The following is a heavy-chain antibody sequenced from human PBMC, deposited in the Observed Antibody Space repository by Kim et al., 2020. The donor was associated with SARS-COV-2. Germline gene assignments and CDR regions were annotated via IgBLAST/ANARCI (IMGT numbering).Heavy chain of an antibody. CDR1: GVSISSSSYY. CDR2: IYYSGNT. D-gene: IGHD3-10*01. J-gene: IGHJ4*02. Sequence: SETLSLTCTVSGVSISSSSYYWGWIRQPPGKGLEWIGSIYYSGNTYYNPSLKSRVTISVDTSKNQFSLKLGSATAADTAVYYCARRSIDRRAFDYWGQGTLVTVSS. V-gene: IGHV4-39*01. CDR3: ARRSIDRRAFDY.